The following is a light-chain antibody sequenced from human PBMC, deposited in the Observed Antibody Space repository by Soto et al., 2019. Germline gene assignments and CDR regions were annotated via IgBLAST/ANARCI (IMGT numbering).Light chain of an antibody. V-gene: IGKV3-20*01. CDR3: QVYGPSPPIT. Sequence: VLTQSACTLPLSPGERAALSCRAIQIVYGRQFAWYQHKPGQATRLLMYGVSSRATGIPDGFTGSGSGADFTLTISRLEPEDFAVYYCQVYGPSPPITFGQGTRLEIK. CDR2: GVS. CDR1: QIVYGRQ. J-gene: IGKJ5*01.